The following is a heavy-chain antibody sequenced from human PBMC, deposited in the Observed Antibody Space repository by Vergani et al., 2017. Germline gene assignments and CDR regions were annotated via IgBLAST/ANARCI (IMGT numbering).Heavy chain of an antibody. D-gene: IGHD2-2*01. J-gene: IGHJ6*03. CDR1: GYTFTYRY. CDR3: ARGGLGYCSSTSCPPEYYYYYYMDV. CDR2: ITPFNGNT. Sequence: QMQLVQSGAEVKKTGSSVKVSCKASGYTFTYRYLHWVRQAPGQALEWMGWITPFNGNTNYAQKFQDRVTITRDRSMSTAYMELSSLRSEDTAVYYCARGGLGYCSSTSCPPEYYYYYYMDVWGKGTTVTVSS. V-gene: IGHV1-45*02.